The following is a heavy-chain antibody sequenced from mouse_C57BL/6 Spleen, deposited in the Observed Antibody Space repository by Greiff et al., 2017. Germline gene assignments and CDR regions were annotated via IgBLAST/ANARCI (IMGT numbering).Heavy chain of an antibody. CDR3: ARRGLPGTFAY. Sequence: EVKLMESGGGLVKPGGSLKLSCAASGFTFSSYAMSWVRQTPEKRLEWVATISDGGSYTYYPDNVKGRFTISRDNAKNNLYLQMSHLKSEDTAMYYCARRGLPGTFAYWGQGTLVTVCA. CDR2: ISDGGSYT. V-gene: IGHV5-4*03. D-gene: IGHD4-1*01. CDR1: GFTFSSYA. J-gene: IGHJ3*01.